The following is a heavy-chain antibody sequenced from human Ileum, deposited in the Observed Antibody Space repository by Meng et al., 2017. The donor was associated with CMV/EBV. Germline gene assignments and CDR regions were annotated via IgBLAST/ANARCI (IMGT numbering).Heavy chain of an antibody. CDR3: ARGPLRYCSSTSCLNWFDP. Sequence: YFSGYYWSWIRQPPGKGLEWIGEINHSGSTNYNPSLKSRVTISVDTSKNQFSLKLSSVTAADTAVYYCARGPLRYCSSTSCLNWFDPWGQGTLVTVSS. J-gene: IGHJ5*02. CDR2: INHSGST. V-gene: IGHV4-34*01. CDR1: YFSGYY. D-gene: IGHD2-2*01.